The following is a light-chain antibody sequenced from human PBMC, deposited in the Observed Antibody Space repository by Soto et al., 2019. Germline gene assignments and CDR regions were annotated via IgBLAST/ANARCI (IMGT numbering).Light chain of an antibody. CDR2: DAS. CDR1: QSVSSF. J-gene: IGKJ4*01. CDR3: QQYYSSPLT. Sequence: IVLTQSPVTLSLSPGERATLSCRASQSVSSFLIWYQQKAGQAPRLLIYDASIRANGIPARFSGSGSGTDFTLTISSLQAEDVAVYYCQQYYSSPLTFGGGTKVEIK. V-gene: IGKV3-11*01.